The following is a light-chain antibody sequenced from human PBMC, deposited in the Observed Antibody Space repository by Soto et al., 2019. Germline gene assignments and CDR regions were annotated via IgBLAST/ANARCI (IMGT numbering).Light chain of an antibody. J-gene: IGLJ1*01. CDR2: RNS. V-gene: IGLV1-47*01. CDR3: AAWDDNLSGLYV. Sequence: QCVLTHSPSASGTPGQRVTISCSGSASTIGRNYVYWYQQLPGTAPKLLIYRNSQRPSGVPDRFSGSKSGTSASLAISGLRSEDEADYYCAAWDDNLSGLYVSGAGTXVTVL. CDR1: ASTIGRNY.